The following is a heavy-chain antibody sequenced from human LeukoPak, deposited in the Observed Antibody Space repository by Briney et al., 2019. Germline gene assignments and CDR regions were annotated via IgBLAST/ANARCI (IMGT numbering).Heavy chain of an antibody. D-gene: IGHD3-3*01. V-gene: IGHV3-9*03. Sequence: GGSLRLSCAASGFTFDDYAMHWVRQAPGKGLEWVSGISWNSGSIGYADSVRGRFTISRDNAKNSLYLQMNSLRAEDMALYYCARGQIFGVVIIRDAFDIWGQGTMVTVSS. J-gene: IGHJ3*02. CDR2: ISWNSGSI. CDR3: ARGQIFGVVIIRDAFDI. CDR1: GFTFDDYA.